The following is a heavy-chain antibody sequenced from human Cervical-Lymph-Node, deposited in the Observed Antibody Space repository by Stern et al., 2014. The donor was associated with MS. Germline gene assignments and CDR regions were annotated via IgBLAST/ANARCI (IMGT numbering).Heavy chain of an antibody. CDR3: AKGGSGSYLD. Sequence: QVQLVQSGGGVVQPGRSLRLSCAASGFIFRNYAAHWVRQPPGKGLEWVSIISVDGRDKYYTDSVKGRFTVSRDNSKNRLYLEMNSLRLEDTAVYYCAKGGSGSYLDWGQGSLVTVSS. V-gene: IGHV3-30*04. CDR2: ISVDGRDK. D-gene: IGHD1-26*01. CDR1: GFIFRNYA. J-gene: IGHJ4*02.